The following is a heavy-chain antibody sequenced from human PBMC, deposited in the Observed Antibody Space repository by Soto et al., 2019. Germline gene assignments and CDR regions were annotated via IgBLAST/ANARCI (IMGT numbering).Heavy chain of an antibody. Sequence: SETLSLTCTVSGGSFKSGIYSWIWIRQPPGKGLEWIGYVYHTGRTSYNPSLKSRVSISMDTSKNQFSLNLDSVTAADTAVYFCARDFAYFDSWGQGTLVTVSS. CDR1: GGSFKSGIYS. D-gene: IGHD3-3*01. CDR2: VYHTGRT. CDR3: ARDFAYFDS. V-gene: IGHV4-61*01. J-gene: IGHJ4*02.